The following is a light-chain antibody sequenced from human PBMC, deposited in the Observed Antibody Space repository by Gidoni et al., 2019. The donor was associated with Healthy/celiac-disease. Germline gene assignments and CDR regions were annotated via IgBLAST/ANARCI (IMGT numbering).Light chain of an antibody. Sequence: LVMTPSPDSLALSLGERATLHCKSSQSVLYSSNNKNYLAWYQQKPGQPPKLLIYWASPRESGVPDRFSGSGSGTDFTLTISSLQAEDVAVYYCQQYFNTPYTFGQGTKLEIK. J-gene: IGKJ2*01. CDR1: QSVLYSSNNKNY. CDR3: QQYFNTPYT. CDR2: WAS. V-gene: IGKV4-1*01.